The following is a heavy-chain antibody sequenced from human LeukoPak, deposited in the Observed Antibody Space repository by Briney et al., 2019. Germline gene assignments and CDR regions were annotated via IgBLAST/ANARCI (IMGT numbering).Heavy chain of an antibody. Sequence: GGSLRLSCAASGFTFTNYEMNWVRQAPGKGLEWVSYISSGGNVVYYADSMKGRFTVSRDNAKNSLSLQMNGLRAEDTAVYYCATIASDNAQNYDERRVQDYWGQGTLVTVSS. J-gene: IGHJ4*02. CDR2: ISSGGNVV. CDR1: GFTFTNYE. V-gene: IGHV3-48*03. D-gene: IGHD3-3*01. CDR3: ATIASDNAQNYDERRVQDY.